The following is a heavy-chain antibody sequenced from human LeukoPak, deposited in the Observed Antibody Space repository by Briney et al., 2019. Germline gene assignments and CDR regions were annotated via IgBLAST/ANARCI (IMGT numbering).Heavy chain of an antibody. V-gene: IGHV4-39*07. CDR2: IYYSGST. Sequence: SETLSLTCTVSGGSISSSSYYWGWIRRPPGKGLEWIGSIYYSGSTYYNPSLKSRVTISVDTSKNQFSLKLSSVTAADTAVYYCARDWGYYYGSGSYPYYFDYWGQGTLVTVSS. J-gene: IGHJ4*02. CDR1: GGSISSSSYY. CDR3: ARDWGYYYGSGSYPYYFDY. D-gene: IGHD3-10*01.